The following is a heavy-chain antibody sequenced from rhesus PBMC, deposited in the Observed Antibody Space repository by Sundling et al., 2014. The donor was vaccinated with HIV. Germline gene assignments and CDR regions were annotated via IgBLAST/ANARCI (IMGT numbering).Heavy chain of an antibody. CDR1: GFTFSNSW. Sequence: EVQVVESGAGLVQPGGSLRLSCAASGFTFSNSWMNWVRQAPGKGLEWVARIKRKADGETADYAASVKGRFTISRDDSKNTLFLQMNSLKTEDTAVYYCTTVENWNYLGYFDYWGQGVLVTVSS. CDR2: IKRKADGETA. D-gene: IGHD1-26*01. CDR3: TTVENWNYLGYFDY. V-gene: IGHV3-30*02. J-gene: IGHJ4*01.